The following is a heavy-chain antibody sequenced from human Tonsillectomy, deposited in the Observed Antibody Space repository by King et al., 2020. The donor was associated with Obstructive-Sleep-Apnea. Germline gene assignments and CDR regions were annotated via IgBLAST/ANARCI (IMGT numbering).Heavy chain of an antibody. CDR3: ARRPPGNYGNSGYSPFDK. CDR2: MYPGRSET. V-gene: IGHV5-51*01. CDR1: GYIFNAYW. J-gene: IGHJ4*02. Sequence: VQLVQSGAEVKKPGESLRISCKTSGYIFNAYWIGWVRQMPGKGLEWLGIMYPGRSETRYSPTLQGHVSISADMSTTTAYLQWSSLRASDTAMYYCARRPPGNYGNSGYSPFDKWGQGTLVTVSS. D-gene: IGHD3-22*01.